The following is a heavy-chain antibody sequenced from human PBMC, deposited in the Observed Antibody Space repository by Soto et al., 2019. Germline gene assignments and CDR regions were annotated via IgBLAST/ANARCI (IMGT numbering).Heavy chain of an antibody. CDR2: IYTSGST. J-gene: IGHJ6*02. D-gene: IGHD2-2*02. CDR3: ARGSPGGVVVPAAIVGRVGMDV. Sequence: SETLSLTCTVSGGSISSYYWSWIRQPAGKGLEWIGRIYTSGSTNYNPSLKSRVTISVDTSKNQFSLKLSSVTAADTAVYYCARGSPGGVVVPAAIVGRVGMDVWGQGTTVTVSS. V-gene: IGHV4-4*07. CDR1: GGSISSYY.